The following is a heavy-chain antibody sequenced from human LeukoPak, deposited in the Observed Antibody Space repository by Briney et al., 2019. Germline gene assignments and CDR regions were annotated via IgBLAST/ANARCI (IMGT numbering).Heavy chain of an antibody. CDR3: ARELSGWYHY. CDR2: VHYTGST. CDR1: DGSITNYD. J-gene: IGHJ4*02. D-gene: IGHD6-19*01. V-gene: IGHV4-59*01. Sequence: SETLSLTCTVSDGSITNYDWSWVRQPPGKGLEFIGHVHYTGSTNYNPSLKSRVTISVDTSKNQFSLKLSSVTAADTAVYYCARELSGWYHYWGQGTLVTVSS.